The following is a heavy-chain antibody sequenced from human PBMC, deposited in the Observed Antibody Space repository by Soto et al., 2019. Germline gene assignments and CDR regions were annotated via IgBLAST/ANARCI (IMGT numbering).Heavy chain of an antibody. D-gene: IGHD3-10*01. J-gene: IGHJ6*02. CDR2: IYYSGST. V-gene: IGHV4-59*01. CDR1: GGSISSYY. CDR3: ARSAGSMVHRGYYYYGMDV. Sequence: SETLSLTCTVSGGSISSYYWSWIRQPPGKGLEWIGYIYYSGSTNYNPSLKSRVTISVDTSKNQFSLKLSSVTAADTAVYYCARSAGSMVHRGYYYYGMDVWGQGTTVTVSS.